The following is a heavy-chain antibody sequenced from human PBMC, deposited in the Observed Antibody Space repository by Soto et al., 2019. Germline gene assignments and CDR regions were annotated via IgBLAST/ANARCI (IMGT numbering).Heavy chain of an antibody. J-gene: IGHJ6*02. V-gene: IGHV4-61*01. CDR3: ARGRRSGRFGAYGVFCGMDV. CDR1: GGSVSSGSYY. CDR2: IYYSGST. Sequence: SETLSLTCTVSGGSVSSGSYYWSWIRQPPGKGLEWIGYIYYSGSTNYNPSLKSRVTISVDTSKNQFSLKLSSVTAADTAVYYCARGRRSGRFGAYGVFCGMDVWGQGTTVTVSS. D-gene: IGHD3-10*01.